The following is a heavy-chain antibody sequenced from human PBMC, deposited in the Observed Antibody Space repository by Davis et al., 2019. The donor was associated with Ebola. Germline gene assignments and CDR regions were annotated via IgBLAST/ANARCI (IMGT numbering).Heavy chain of an antibody. J-gene: IGHJ5*02. Sequence: KFQGRVTITRDTSASTAYMELSSLRSEDTAVYYCARDPTPRIAAAENWFDPWGQGTLVTVSS. CDR3: ARDPTPRIAAAENWFDP. V-gene: IGHV1-3*01. D-gene: IGHD6-13*01.